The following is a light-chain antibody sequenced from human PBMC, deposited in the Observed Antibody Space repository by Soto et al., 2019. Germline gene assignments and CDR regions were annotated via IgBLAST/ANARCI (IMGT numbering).Light chain of an antibody. CDR3: HQYNSDPWT. CDR2: KAS. Sequence: DIQMTQSPSTLSASVGDRVTITCRASQSVSPWLAWYQQKPGKAPKLLIYKASTLESGVPSRFSGSGSGTEFTLTISCLQPDDFATYYCHQYNSDPWTFGQGTKVEIK. CDR1: QSVSPW. V-gene: IGKV1-5*03. J-gene: IGKJ1*01.